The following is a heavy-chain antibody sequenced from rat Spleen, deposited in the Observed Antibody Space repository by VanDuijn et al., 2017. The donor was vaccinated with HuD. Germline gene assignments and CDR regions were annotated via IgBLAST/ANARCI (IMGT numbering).Heavy chain of an antibody. J-gene: IGHJ2*01. Sequence: VQLKESGPGLVQPSQTLSLTCTVSGFSLTDYNVHWVRQPPGKGLEWMGVMWSGGSTVSNSALKSRLSISRDTSKSQVFLQINSLQTEDTAIYYCTRDAYYSSYFDYWGQGVMVTVSS. D-gene: IGHD1-2*01. V-gene: IGHV2S63*01. CDR2: MWSGGST. CDR1: GFSLTDYN. CDR3: TRDAYYSSYFDY.